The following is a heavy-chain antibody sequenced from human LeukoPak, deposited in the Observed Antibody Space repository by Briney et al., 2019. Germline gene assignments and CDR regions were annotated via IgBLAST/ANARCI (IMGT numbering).Heavy chain of an antibody. CDR2: IYYSGST. CDR1: GGSISSSSYY. V-gene: IGHV4-39*01. J-gene: IGHJ5*02. CDR3: ARHCPRYCSSTSCYLNWFDP. D-gene: IGHD2-2*01. Sequence: SETLSLTCTVSGGSISSSSYYWGWIRQPPGKGLEWIGSIYYSGSTYYNPSLKSRVTISVDTSKNQFSLKLSSVTAADTAVYYCARHCPRYCSSTSCYLNWFDPWGQGTLVTVSS.